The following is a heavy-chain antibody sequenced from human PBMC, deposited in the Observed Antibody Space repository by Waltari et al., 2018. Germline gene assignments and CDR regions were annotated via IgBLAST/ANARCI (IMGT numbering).Heavy chain of an antibody. CDR1: GGSISSYY. V-gene: IGHV4-59*01. J-gene: IGHJ4*02. Sequence: QVQLQESGPGLVKPSETLSLTCTVSGGSISSYYWSWIRQPPGKGLEWIGYIYYSGSTNYNPSLKSRVTISVDTSKNQFSLKLSSVTAADTAVYYCARDRGGIAVAGTGYFDYWGQGTLVTVSS. CDR2: IYYSGST. CDR3: ARDRGGIAVAGTGYFDY. D-gene: IGHD6-19*01.